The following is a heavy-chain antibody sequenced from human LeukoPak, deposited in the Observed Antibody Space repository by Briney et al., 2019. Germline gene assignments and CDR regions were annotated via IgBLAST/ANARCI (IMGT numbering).Heavy chain of an antibody. Sequence: GGSLRLSCAASGFTFSSYWMHWVRQAPGKGLVWASRINSDGSSTSYADFVKGRFTISRDNAKNTLYLQMNSLRAEDTAVYYCASPAAAGQAYWGQGTLVTVSS. CDR2: INSDGSST. D-gene: IGHD6-13*01. V-gene: IGHV3-74*01. J-gene: IGHJ4*02. CDR3: ASPAAAGQAY. CDR1: GFTFSSYW.